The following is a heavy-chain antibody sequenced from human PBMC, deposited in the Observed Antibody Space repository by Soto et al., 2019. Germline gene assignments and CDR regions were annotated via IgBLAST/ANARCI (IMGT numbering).Heavy chain of an antibody. CDR2: IYHSGST. V-gene: IGHV4-30-2*01. CDR3: ARASPPYCSSTSCPWDWFDP. Sequence: SETLSLTCAVSGGSISSGGYSWSWIRQPPGKGLEWIGYIYHSGSTYYNPSLKSRVTISVDRSMNQFSLKLSSVTAADTAVYYCARASPPYCSSTSCPWDWFDPWGQGTLVTVSS. J-gene: IGHJ5*02. CDR1: GGSISSGGYS. D-gene: IGHD2-2*01.